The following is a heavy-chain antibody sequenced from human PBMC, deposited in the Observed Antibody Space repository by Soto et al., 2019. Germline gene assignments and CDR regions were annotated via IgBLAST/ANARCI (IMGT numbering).Heavy chain of an antibody. Sequence: PGGSLRLSCAASGFTFSSYSMNWVRQAPGKGLEWVSYISSSSSTIYYADSVKGRFTISRDNAKNSLYLQMNRLRDEDTAVYYCARDPGYSDGPPDYWGQGTLVTVSS. V-gene: IGHV3-48*02. CDR3: ARDPGYSDGPPDY. CDR2: ISSSSSTI. J-gene: IGHJ4*02. D-gene: IGHD5-18*01. CDR1: GFTFSSYS.